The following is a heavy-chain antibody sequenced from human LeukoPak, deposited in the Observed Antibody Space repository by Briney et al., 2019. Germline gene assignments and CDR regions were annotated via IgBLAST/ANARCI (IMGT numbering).Heavy chain of an antibody. D-gene: IGHD3-16*01. CDR2: ISSGSATI. Sequence: PGGSLRLSCAATGFTFSSHSMNWVRQAPGMGLEWVSYISSGSATIYYADSVKGRFTISRDNAKNSLYLQMSGLRDEDTAVYYCASGSYGQFDYWGQGTLVTASS. V-gene: IGHV3-48*02. J-gene: IGHJ4*02. CDR3: ASGSYGQFDY. CDR1: GFTFSSHS.